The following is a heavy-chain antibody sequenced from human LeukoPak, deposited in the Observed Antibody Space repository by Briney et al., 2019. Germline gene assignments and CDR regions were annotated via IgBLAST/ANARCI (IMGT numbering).Heavy chain of an antibody. D-gene: IGHD6-6*01. J-gene: IGHJ4*02. Sequence: GGSLRLACAASGFTFSSYAMSWVRQAPGKGLEGVSAISISGENTYYADAVKGRFTISRDTSRNTLYLQMHSLRAEDTAVYYCARLISTSSSRFSDYWGQGTLVTVSS. CDR2: ISISGENT. V-gene: IGHV3-23*01. CDR3: ARLISTSSSRFSDY. CDR1: GFTFSSYA.